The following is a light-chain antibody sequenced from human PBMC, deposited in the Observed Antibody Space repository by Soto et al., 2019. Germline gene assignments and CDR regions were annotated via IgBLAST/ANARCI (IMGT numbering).Light chain of an antibody. J-gene: IGKJ1*01. V-gene: IGKV3-11*01. CDR2: DAS. CDR3: QQRSHWPRT. CDR1: QSVNNF. Sequence: DIVLTQSPATLSLSPGERATLSCRASQSVNNFLAWYQQQPGQAPRLLIYDASNRATDIPARFSGSGSGTDFTLTISSLEPEDFAVYYCQQRSHWPRTFGQGTKGDIK.